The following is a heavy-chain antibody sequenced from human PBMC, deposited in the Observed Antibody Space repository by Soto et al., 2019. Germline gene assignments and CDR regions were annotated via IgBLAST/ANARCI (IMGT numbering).Heavy chain of an antibody. V-gene: IGHV3-9*01. CDR2: ISWNSGSI. CDR1: GFTFDDYA. Sequence: EVQLVESGGGLVQPGRSLRLSCAASGFTFDDYAMHWVRQAPGKGLEWVSGISWNSGSIGYADSVKGRITISRDNAKNSLYLQMNSLRAEDTALYYCAKGIGWSSSTSFDYWGQGTLVTVSS. J-gene: IGHJ4*02. D-gene: IGHD2-2*01. CDR3: AKGIGWSSSTSFDY.